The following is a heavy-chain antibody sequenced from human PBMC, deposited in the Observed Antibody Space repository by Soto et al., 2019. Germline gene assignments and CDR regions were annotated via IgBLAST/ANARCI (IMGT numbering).Heavy chain of an antibody. Sequence: GGSLRLSCAASGFTFSSYSMNWVRQAPGKGLEWVSSISSSSSYIYYADSVKGRFTISRDNAKNSLYLQMNSLRAEDTAVYYCARDDYYDSSGYLSAFDYWGQGTLVTVSS. V-gene: IGHV3-21*01. CDR2: ISSSSSYI. CDR1: GFTFSSYS. J-gene: IGHJ4*02. CDR3: ARDDYYDSSGYLSAFDY. D-gene: IGHD3-22*01.